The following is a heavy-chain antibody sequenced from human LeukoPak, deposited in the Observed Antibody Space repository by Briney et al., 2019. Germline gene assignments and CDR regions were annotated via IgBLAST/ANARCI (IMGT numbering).Heavy chain of an antibody. Sequence: GGSLRLSCAASGFTFSSYSMNWVRQAPGKELEWVSYISSSSSTIYYADSVKGRFTISRDNAKNSLYLQMNSLRAEDTAVYYCARDAGGPRWYYFDYWGQGTLVTVSS. D-gene: IGHD4-23*01. CDR1: GFTFSSYS. CDR2: ISSSSSTI. V-gene: IGHV3-48*01. CDR3: ARDAGGPRWYYFDY. J-gene: IGHJ4*02.